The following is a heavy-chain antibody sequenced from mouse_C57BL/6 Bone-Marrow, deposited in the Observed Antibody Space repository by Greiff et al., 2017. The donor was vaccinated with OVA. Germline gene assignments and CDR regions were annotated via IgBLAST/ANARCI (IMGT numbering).Heavy chain of an antibody. CDR3: ASGDGFAY. D-gene: IGHD3-3*01. CDR2: INPGSGGT. CDR1: GYAFTNYL. V-gene: IGHV1-54*01. Sequence: LQQSGAELVRPGTSVKVSCQASGYAFTNYLIEWVKQRPGQGLEWIGVINPGSGGTNYNEKFKGKATLTADKSSSTAYMQLSSLTSEDSAVYFCASGDGFAYWGQGTLVTVSA. J-gene: IGHJ3*01.